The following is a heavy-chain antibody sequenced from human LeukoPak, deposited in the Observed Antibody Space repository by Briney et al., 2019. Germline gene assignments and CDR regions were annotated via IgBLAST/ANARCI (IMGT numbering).Heavy chain of an antibody. V-gene: IGHV3-66*01. D-gene: IGHD2-2*01. CDR3: ARARRLGYCSSTSCGRRGYYMDV. CDR1: GFTVSSNY. J-gene: IGHJ6*03. Sequence: PGGSLRLSCAASGFTVSSNYMSWVRQAPGKGLEWVSVIYSGGSTYYADSVKGRFTISRDNSKNTLYLQMNSLRAEDTAVYYCARARRLGYCSSTSCGRRGYYMDVWGKGTTVTVSS. CDR2: IYSGGST.